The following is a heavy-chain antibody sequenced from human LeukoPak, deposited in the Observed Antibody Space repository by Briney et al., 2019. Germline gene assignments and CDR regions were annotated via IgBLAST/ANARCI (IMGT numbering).Heavy chain of an antibody. J-gene: IGHJ4*02. V-gene: IGHV7-4-1*02. CDR1: GYTFTSYA. Sequence: HVASVNVSCTASGYTFTSYAMNWVRQAPGQGLEWMGWINTNTGNPTYAQGFTGRFVFSLDTSVSTAYLQISRLKAEDTAVYYGVRERWLHDYWGEGTRVTVSS. D-gene: IGHD5-24*01. CDR3: VRERWLHDY. CDR2: INTNTGNP.